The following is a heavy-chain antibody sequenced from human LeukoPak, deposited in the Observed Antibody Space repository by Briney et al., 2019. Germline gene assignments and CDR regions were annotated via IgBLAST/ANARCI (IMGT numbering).Heavy chain of an antibody. Sequence: PSETLSLTCTVSGGSISGYYWTWLRQPPGKGLEWIGYISYSGSTNYNPSLQSRVTMSVDSSKNQFSLQLSTVTAADTATYYCASGTYGTLFFWGQGTLVPVSS. D-gene: IGHD1-14*01. CDR2: ISYSGST. J-gene: IGHJ4*02. CDR1: GGSISGYY. V-gene: IGHV4-59*01. CDR3: ASGTYGTLFF.